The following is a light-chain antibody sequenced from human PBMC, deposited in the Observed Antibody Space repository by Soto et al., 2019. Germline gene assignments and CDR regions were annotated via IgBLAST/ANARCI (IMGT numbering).Light chain of an antibody. CDR2: GAS. CDR1: QSVSSSY. J-gene: IGKJ5*01. CDR3: QQYNNWPPIT. V-gene: IGKV3-20*01. Sequence: VGLTQSPGTLSLSPGARATLSCRAIQSVSSSYLSWYQQKPGQAPRLLIYGASSRATGIPDRFSGSGSGTDFTLAISSLQSEDFAVYYCQQYNNWPPITFGQGTRLEIK.